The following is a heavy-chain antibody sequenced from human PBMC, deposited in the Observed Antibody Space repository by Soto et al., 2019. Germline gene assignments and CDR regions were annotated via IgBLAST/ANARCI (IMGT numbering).Heavy chain of an antibody. V-gene: IGHV4-59*01. J-gene: IGHJ4*02. CDR1: GGSISSYY. Sequence: QVQLQESGPGLVKPSETLSLTCTVSGGSISSYYWSWIRQPPGKGLEWIGYIYYSGSTDYNPSLESRVTISVDTSKNQFSLKLSSVTAADTAVYYCARGFSGWYYFDYWGQGTLVTVSS. CDR2: IYYSGST. CDR3: ARGFSGWYYFDY. D-gene: IGHD6-19*01.